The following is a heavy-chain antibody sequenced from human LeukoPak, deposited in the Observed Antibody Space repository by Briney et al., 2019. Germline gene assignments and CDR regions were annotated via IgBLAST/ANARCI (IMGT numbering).Heavy chain of an antibody. CDR2: IYTSGST. J-gene: IGHJ3*02. V-gene: IGHV4-4*07. CDR1: GYSISSGYY. Sequence: SETLSLTCAGSGYSISSGYYWGWIRQPAGKGLERIGRIYTSGSTNYNPSLKSRVTMSVDTSKNQFSLKLSSVTAADTAVYYCAREEPHIVVVPAATPNAFDIWGQGTMVTVSS. D-gene: IGHD2-2*01. CDR3: AREEPHIVVVPAATPNAFDI.